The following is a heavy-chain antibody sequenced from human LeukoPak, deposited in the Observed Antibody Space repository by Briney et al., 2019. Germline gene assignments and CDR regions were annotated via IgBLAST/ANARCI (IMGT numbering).Heavy chain of an antibody. D-gene: IGHD5-24*01. V-gene: IGHV3-66*01. CDR3: ARGRNGFFDY. J-gene: IGHJ4*01. CDR1: GFTVTSNY. Sequence: GGSLRLSCAASGFTVTSNYMTWVRQARGNGLEWVSVIFRGGGTSYADSVKGRFTISRDNSKNTVYLQMNSLRAEDTAVYYCARGRNGFFDYWGHGTLVTVSS. CDR2: IFRGGGT.